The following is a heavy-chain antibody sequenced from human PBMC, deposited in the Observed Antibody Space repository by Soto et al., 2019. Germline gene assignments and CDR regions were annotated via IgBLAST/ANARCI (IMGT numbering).Heavy chain of an antibody. CDR3: ASWLKGHDIGNYCYGMDV. V-gene: IGHV1-69*12. J-gene: IGHJ6*02. D-gene: IGHD3-22*01. CDR1: GGAFGDYA. Sequence: QVQLVQSGAEVKKPGSSVKVSCKASGGAFGDYAFSWVRQAPGQGLEWLGGIMPIFRAPDYAQKFQGRVKITADEVTRTAYMDMNSLRAEDTAVYYCASWLKGHDIGNYCYGMDVWGQGTTVTVS. CDR2: IMPIFRAP.